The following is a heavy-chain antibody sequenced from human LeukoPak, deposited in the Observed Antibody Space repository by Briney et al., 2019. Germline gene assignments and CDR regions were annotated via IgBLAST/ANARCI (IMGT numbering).Heavy chain of an antibody. Sequence: ASVKVSCKASGYTFTGYYMHWVRQAPGQGLEWMGWINPNSGGTNYAQKFQGRVTMTRDTSISTAYMELSRLRSDDTAVYYCARDPVGSSGWYKRSYYFDYWGQGTLVTVSS. J-gene: IGHJ4*02. CDR2: INPNSGGT. CDR1: GYTFTGYY. CDR3: ARDPVGSSGWYKRSYYFDY. V-gene: IGHV1-2*02. D-gene: IGHD6-19*01.